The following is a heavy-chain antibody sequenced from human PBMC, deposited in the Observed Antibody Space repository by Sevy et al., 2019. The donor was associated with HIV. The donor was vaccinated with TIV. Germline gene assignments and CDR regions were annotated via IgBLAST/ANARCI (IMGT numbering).Heavy chain of an antibody. D-gene: IGHD3-16*02. CDR2: IRSKVYGGTT. CDR3: TRGGYDYVWGSYRPNWFDP. J-gene: IGHJ5*02. Sequence: GESLKISCTASGFTFGDYAMSWVRQAPEKGLEWVGFIRSKVYGGTTEYAASVKGRFTISRDDSKSIAYLQMNSLKTEDTAVYYCTRGGYDYVWGSYRPNWFDPWGQGTLVTVSS. CDR1: GFTFGDYA. V-gene: IGHV3-49*04.